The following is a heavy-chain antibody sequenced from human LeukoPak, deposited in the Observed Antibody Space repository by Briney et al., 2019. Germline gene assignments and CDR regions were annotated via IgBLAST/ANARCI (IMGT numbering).Heavy chain of an antibody. CDR2: IIPIFGKA. CDR1: GGTFSSYA. J-gene: IGHJ6*02. V-gene: IGHV1-69*13. D-gene: IGHD6-13*01. CDR3: ARVGTPQRSIAAAARPGYYYYYGMDV. Sequence: SVKVSCKASGGTFSSYAISWVRQAPGQGLEWMGGIIPIFGKANYAQKFQGRVTNTADEYTSKAYMELSSLRSEDTAVYYCARVGTPQRSIAAAARPGYYYYYGMDVWGQGTTVTVSS.